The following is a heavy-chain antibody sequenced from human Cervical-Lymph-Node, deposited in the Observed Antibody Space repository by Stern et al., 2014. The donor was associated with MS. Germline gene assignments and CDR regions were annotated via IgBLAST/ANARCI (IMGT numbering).Heavy chain of an antibody. Sequence: QVQLVQSGAEVKKPGASVKVSCKVSGYTLTELSMHWVRQAPGKGLEWMGGFDPEDGETIYAQKFQGRVTMTEDTSTDTASMELSSLRSEDTAVYYCATDRDDFRSGYSAPTKGYGLDVGGQGTTVTVTS. CDR1: GYTLTELS. CDR3: ATDRDDFRSGYSAPTKGYGLDV. D-gene: IGHD3-3*01. J-gene: IGHJ6*02. V-gene: IGHV1-24*01. CDR2: FDPEDGET.